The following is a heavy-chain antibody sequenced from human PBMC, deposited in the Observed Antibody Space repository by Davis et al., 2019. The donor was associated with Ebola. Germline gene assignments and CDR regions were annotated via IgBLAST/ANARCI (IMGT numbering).Heavy chain of an antibody. D-gene: IGHD3-10*01. CDR2: IYYSGST. J-gene: IGHJ5*02. Sequence: MPSETLSLTCTVSGGSISSGDYYWSWIRQPPGKGLEWIGYIYYSGSTNYNPSLKSRVTISVDTSKNQFSLKLSSVTAADTAVYYCARELLWFGEFSCFDPWGQGTLVTVSS. V-gene: IGHV4-61*08. CDR3: ARELLWFGEFSCFDP. CDR1: GGSISSGDYY.